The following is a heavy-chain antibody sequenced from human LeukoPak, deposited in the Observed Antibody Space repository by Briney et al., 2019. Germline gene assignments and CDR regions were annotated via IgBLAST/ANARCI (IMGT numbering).Heavy chain of an antibody. CDR1: GGSISSSSYY. V-gene: IGHV4-39*01. CDR2: IYYSGST. J-gene: IGHJ4*02. D-gene: IGHD1-14*01. CDR3: ARLPWRVTVDY. Sequence: SGTLSLTCTVSGGSISSSSYYWGWIRQPPGKGREWIGSIYYSGSTYYNPSLKSRVTISVDTSKNQFSLKLSSVTAADTAVYYCARLPWRVTVDYWGQGTLVTVSS.